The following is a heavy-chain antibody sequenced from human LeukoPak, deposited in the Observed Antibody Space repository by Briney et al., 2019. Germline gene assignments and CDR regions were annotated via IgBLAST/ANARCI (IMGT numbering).Heavy chain of an antibody. D-gene: IGHD3-3*01. CDR3: ARSPAGHYYDCL. J-gene: IGHJ4*02. CDR1: GGSTSSYY. CDR2: MSNSGNT. Sequence: SETLSLTCTVAGGSTSSYYWSWIRQPPGKGLEWIGYMSNSGNTKYNPSLKSRATISVDTSKNQFSLKVGSVTAADTAVYYCARSPAGHYYDCLWGQGTLVTVSS. V-gene: IGHV4-59*01.